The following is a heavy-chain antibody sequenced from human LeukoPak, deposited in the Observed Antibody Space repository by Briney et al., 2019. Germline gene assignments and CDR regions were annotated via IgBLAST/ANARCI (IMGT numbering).Heavy chain of an antibody. J-gene: IGHJ4*02. CDR1: GYTFTGYY. V-gene: IGHV1-2*04. Sequence: VASVKVSCKASGYTFTGYYMHWVRQAPGQGLEWMGWINPNSGGTNYAQKFQGWVTMTRDTSISTAYMELSRLRSDDTAVCYCARDQLSDRYSYGYDYWGQGTLVTVSS. D-gene: IGHD5-18*01. CDR3: ARDQLSDRYSYGYDY. CDR2: INPNSGGT.